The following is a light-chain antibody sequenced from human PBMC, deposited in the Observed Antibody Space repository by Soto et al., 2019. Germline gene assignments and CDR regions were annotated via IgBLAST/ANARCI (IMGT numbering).Light chain of an antibody. V-gene: IGLV2-18*01. CDR2: DVN. J-gene: IGLJ1*01. Sequence: QSVLTQPPSVSGSPGQSVTISCTGTSTDFVSYNRVSWYQQPPGTAPKLMIYDVNKRPSGVPHRFSGSKSGNTASLTISGLQAADEADYYCSLYTSENAYVFGTGTKLTVL. CDR3: SLYTSENAYV. CDR1: STDFVSYNR.